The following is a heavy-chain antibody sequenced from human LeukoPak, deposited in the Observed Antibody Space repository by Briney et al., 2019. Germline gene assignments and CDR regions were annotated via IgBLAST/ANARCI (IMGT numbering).Heavy chain of an antibody. CDR3: ATLPHPHIAYAWLDY. Sequence: ASVKVSCKVSGYTLTELSMHWVRQAPGKGLEWMGGFDPEDGETIYAQKFQGRVTMTEDTSTDTAYMELSSLRSEDTAVCYCATLPHPHIAYAWLDYWGQGTLVTVSS. CDR2: FDPEDGET. J-gene: IGHJ4*02. D-gene: IGHD2-21*01. CDR1: GYTLTELS. V-gene: IGHV1-24*01.